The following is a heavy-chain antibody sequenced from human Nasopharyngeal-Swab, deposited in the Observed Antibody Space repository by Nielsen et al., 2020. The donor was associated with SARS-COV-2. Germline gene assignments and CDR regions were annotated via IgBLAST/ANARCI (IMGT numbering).Heavy chain of an antibody. CDR1: GGSISGYY. CDR3: ARGSGSYYYAMDV. V-gene: IGHV4-59*01. J-gene: IGHJ6*02. D-gene: IGHD6-19*01. CDR2: IYYSGST. Sequence: SETLSLTCTVSGGSISGYYWSWIRQPPGKGLEWIEYIYYSGSTNYNPSLKSRVTISVDTSKTQFSLNLNSVTAADTAVYYCARGSGSYYYAMDVWGQGTTVTVSS.